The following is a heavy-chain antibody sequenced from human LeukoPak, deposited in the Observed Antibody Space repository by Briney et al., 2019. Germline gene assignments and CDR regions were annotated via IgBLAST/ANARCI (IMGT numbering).Heavy chain of an antibody. CDR2: VHYNGNN. CDR3: ARGRHCKSTSCYSYDYYGMDV. J-gene: IGHJ6*02. Sequence: SETVSLTCTVSGGSISRSYWSWIRQSPGKGLEWIGDVHYNGNNDYNPSLKNRVSMSVDRSEKQFSLRLSPVTAADTAVYYCARGRHCKSTSCYSYDYYGMDVWGRGTTVIVSS. CDR1: GGSISRSY. D-gene: IGHD2-2*01. V-gene: IGHV4-59*01.